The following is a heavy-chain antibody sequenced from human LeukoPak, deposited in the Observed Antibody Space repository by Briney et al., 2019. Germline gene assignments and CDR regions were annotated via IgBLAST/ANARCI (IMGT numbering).Heavy chain of an antibody. CDR3: ARDLKTSGWYGDFDY. J-gene: IGHJ4*02. Sequence: PGGSLTLSCVASGFTVSSNYMSWVRQAPGKGLEWVSAIFSGGSTFYADSVTGRFTISRDNSKNTVYLEMNSLRAEDTAVYYCARDLKTSGWYGDFDYWGQGSLLTVSS. V-gene: IGHV3-53*01. CDR2: IFSGGST. CDR1: GFTVSSNY. D-gene: IGHD6-19*01.